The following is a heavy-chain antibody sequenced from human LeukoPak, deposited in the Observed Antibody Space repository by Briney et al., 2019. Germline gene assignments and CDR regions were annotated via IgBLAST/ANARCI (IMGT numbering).Heavy chain of an antibody. CDR1: GFTFSSYA. D-gene: IGHD2-2*01. CDR3: ATNCRTTSCYYQNMDV. J-gene: IGHJ6*03. Sequence: YPGGSLRLSCAASGFTFSSYAMNWVRQAPGKGLEWVSGISGSGGRTDYADSVKGRFTISRDNSKNTLYLQMNSLRAEDTAVYYCATNCRTTSCYYQNMDVWGKGTTVTVSS. V-gene: IGHV3-23*01. CDR2: ISGSGGRT.